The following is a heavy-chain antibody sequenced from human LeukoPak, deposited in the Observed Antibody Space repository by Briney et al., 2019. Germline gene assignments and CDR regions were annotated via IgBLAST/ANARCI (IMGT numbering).Heavy chain of an antibody. CDR1: GYSISSGYY. CDR2: FYQSGST. V-gene: IGHV4-38-2*02. Sequence: SETLSLTCTVSGYSISSGYYWGWIRQSPETGLEWIGSFYQSGSTYYNPSLKSRVTISVDTSKNQFSLKLSSVTAADTAVYYCARVRHGVVITHDAFDIWGQGTMVTVSS. D-gene: IGHD3-22*01. J-gene: IGHJ3*02. CDR3: ARVRHGVVITHDAFDI.